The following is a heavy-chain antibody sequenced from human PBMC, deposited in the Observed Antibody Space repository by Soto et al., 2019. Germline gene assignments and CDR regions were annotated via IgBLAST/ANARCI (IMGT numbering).Heavy chain of an antibody. CDR2: INHSGST. CDR3: ARGPYDSSGYYYR. CDR1: GGSFSGYY. J-gene: IGHJ4*02. Sequence: KPSETLSLTCAVYGGSFSGYYWSWIRQPPGKGLEWIGEINHSGSTNYNPSLKSRVTISVDTSKNQFSLKLSSVTAADTAVYYCARGPYDSSGYYYRWGQGTLVTVSS. D-gene: IGHD3-22*01. V-gene: IGHV4-34*01.